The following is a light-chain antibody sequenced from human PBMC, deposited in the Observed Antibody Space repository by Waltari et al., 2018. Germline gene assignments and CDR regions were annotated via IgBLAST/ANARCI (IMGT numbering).Light chain of an antibody. Sequence: DIVMIQSPLSLTVTPGEPASISCRSSQSLYSNGYNFLEWYLQKPGQSPQLLIYVASNRASGVPDRFSGRGSGTDFTLKISRVEAEDAGVYYCMQARQSPIIFGQGTRLEIK. CDR1: QSLYSNGYNF. CDR2: VAS. CDR3: MQARQSPII. V-gene: IGKV2-28*01. J-gene: IGKJ5*01.